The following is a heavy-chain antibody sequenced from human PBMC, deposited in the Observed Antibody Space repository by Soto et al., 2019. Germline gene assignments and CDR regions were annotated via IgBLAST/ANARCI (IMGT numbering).Heavy chain of an antibody. V-gene: IGHV3-49*03. D-gene: IGHD2-8*01. CDR2: VRSIPYGGTT. J-gene: IGHJ4*02. CDR1: GFNFGDYV. Sequence: EVQLVESGGGLVQPGRSVRLSCTASGFNFGDYVMSWFRQPPGKGLEWVGYVRSIPYGGTTDYVASVKGRFIISRDDSKSSAYLQMNSLKIEYTAVYYCTRDWGCNGANSRGEYWGQGTLVTVSS. CDR3: TRDWGCNGANSRGEY.